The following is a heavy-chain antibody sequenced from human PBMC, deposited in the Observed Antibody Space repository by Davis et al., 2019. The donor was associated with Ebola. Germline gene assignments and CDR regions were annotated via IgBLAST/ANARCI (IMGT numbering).Heavy chain of an antibody. V-gene: IGHV1-46*01. CDR3: ARVWGRGQDFGVVINLDYYYYYGMDV. Sequence: ASVKVSCKASGYTFTSYYMHWVRQAPGQGLEWMGIINPSGGSTSYAQKFQGRVTMTRDTSISTAYMELSSLRSEDTALYYCARVWGRGQDFGVVINLDYYYYYGMDVWGKGTTVTVSS. J-gene: IGHJ6*04. CDR2: INPSGGST. CDR1: GYTFTSYY. D-gene: IGHD3-3*01.